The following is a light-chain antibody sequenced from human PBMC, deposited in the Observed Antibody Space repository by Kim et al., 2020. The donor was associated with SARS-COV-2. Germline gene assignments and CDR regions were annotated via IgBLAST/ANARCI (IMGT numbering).Light chain of an antibody. Sequence: PGGPRTLTCGSSTGGVTSGHYPYWLQQKPGQAPRPLIYDPRNKHSWTPARFSGSLLGGKAALTLSGAQPEDEAEYYCLLSYSGAWVFGGGTQLTVL. V-gene: IGLV7-46*01. CDR2: DPR. CDR3: LLSYSGAWV. CDR1: TGGVTSGHY. J-gene: IGLJ3*02.